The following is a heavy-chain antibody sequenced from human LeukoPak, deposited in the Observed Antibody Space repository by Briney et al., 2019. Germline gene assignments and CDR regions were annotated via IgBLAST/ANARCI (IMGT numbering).Heavy chain of an antibody. CDR2: IYHSGNT. V-gene: IGHV4-59*01. CDR1: DASIRDYY. CDR3: ARLIGDAFDT. J-gene: IGHJ3*02. Sequence: SETMSLTCTVYDASIRDYYWGWIRQPPGKGLEWIGYIYHSGNTNYTPSFKSRVTLSVDTSKDQFSLRLTSVTAADTAVYYCARLIGDAFDTWGQGTMVTVSS.